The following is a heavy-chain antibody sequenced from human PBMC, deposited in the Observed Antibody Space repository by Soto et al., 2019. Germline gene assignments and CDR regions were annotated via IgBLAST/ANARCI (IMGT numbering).Heavy chain of an antibody. D-gene: IGHD1-26*01. Sequence: SETLSLTCAVSGGSISSSNWWSWVRQPPGKGLEWIGEIYHSGSTNYNPSLKSRVTISVDKSKNQFSLKLSSVTAADTAVYYCARRAWELLLALDTWGQGTLVTVSS. CDR2: IYHSGST. J-gene: IGHJ5*02. CDR3: ARRAWELLLALDT. V-gene: IGHV4-4*02. CDR1: GGSISSSNW.